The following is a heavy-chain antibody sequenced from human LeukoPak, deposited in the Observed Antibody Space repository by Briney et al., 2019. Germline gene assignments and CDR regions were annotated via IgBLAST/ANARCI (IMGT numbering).Heavy chain of an antibody. V-gene: IGHV3-49*03. Sequence: GGSLRLSCTASGFTLGDYSMSWFRQAPGKGLEWVGFIRDKAYGGTTEYAASMKGRFTISRDDSKSIAYLQMNSLKTEDTAVYYCSSGGTTIDYWGQGTLVTVSS. J-gene: IGHJ4*02. D-gene: IGHD4-17*01. CDR1: GFTLGDYS. CDR2: IRDKAYGGTT. CDR3: SSGGTTIDY.